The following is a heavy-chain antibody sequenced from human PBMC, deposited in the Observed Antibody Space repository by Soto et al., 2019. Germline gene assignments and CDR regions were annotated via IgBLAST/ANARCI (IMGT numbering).Heavy chain of an antibody. CDR1: GFTFSSYS. V-gene: IGHV3-48*01. CDR3: ARDLRYSSSWFDY. Sequence: EVPLVESGGGLVQPGGSLRLSCAASGFTFSSYSMNWVRQAPGKGLEWVSYISSSSSTIYYADSVKGRFTISRDNAKNSLYLQMNSLRAEDTAVYYCARDLRYSSSWFDYWGQGTLVTVSS. D-gene: IGHD6-13*01. CDR2: ISSSSSTI. J-gene: IGHJ4*02.